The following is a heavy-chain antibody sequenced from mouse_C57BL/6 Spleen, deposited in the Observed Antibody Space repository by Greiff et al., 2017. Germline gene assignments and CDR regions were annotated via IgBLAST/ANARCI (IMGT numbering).Heavy chain of an antibody. V-gene: IGHV2-9-1*01. CDR2: IWTGGGT. Sequence: QVQLQQSGPGLVAPSQSLSITCTVSGFSLTSYAISWVRQPPGKGLEWLGVIWTGGGTNYNSALKSRLSISKDNSKSQVFLKMNSLQTDDTARYYCARSGTTVVANFDYAMDYWGQGTSVTVSS. J-gene: IGHJ4*01. CDR1: GFSLTSYA. D-gene: IGHD1-1*01. CDR3: ARSGTTVVANFDYAMDY.